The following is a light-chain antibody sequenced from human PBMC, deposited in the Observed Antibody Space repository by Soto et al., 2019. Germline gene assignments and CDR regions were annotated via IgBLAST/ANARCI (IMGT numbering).Light chain of an antibody. J-gene: IGLJ2*01. Sequence: NFMLTQPHSVSESPGKTVAISCTRSSGSIASKYVQWYQQRPGSSPTTVIYEDNQRPSGVPDRISGSIDSSSNSASLTISGLKTEDEADYYCQSYDSRNHVVFGGGTKLTVL. CDR2: EDN. V-gene: IGLV6-57*01. CDR1: SGSIASKY. CDR3: QSYDSRNHVV.